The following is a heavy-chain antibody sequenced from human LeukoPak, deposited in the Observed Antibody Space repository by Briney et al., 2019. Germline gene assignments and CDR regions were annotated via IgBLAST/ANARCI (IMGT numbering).Heavy chain of an antibody. D-gene: IGHD1-1*01. CDR1: GFTFSGYG. CDR3: VVLPLDPSYHHIYRHYPTGAE. CDR2: VACRGGTL. V-gene: IGHV3-30*02. J-gene: IGHJ1*01. Sequence: GGSLRLSCAASGFTFSGYGADRVRQAPGKGLEWVAYVACRGGTLYYADSVKGRFTISRDNSKNRLLLQMTDLRAEDTAFYYGVVLPLDPSYHHIYRHYPTGAEWGQGTLVTVST.